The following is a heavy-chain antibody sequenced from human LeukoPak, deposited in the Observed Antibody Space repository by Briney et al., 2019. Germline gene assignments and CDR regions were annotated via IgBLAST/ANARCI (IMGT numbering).Heavy chain of an antibody. CDR2: IYYSGST. CDR3: ARGKWLPHY. V-gene: IGHV4-39*07. D-gene: IGHD5-12*01. J-gene: IGHJ4*02. CDR1: GGSISSSSYY. Sequence: SETLSLTCTVSGGSISSSSYYWGWIRQPPGKGLEWIGSIYYSGSTYYNPSLKSRVTISVDTSKNQFSLKLSSVTAADTAVYYCARGKWLPHYWGQGTLVTVSS.